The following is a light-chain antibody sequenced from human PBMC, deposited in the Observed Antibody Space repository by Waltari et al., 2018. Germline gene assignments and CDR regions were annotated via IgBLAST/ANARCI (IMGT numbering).Light chain of an antibody. Sequence: VLTQSPGTLSLSPGERATLSCRASQSVGKSLAWYQQKSGQAPRLLIYDASTRATGIPDRFSASGFGTDFSLTISRLEPEDFAVYYCQKYVRLPVTFGQGTKVEIK. CDR1: QSVGKS. J-gene: IGKJ1*01. CDR3: QKYVRLPVT. CDR2: DAS. V-gene: IGKV3-20*01.